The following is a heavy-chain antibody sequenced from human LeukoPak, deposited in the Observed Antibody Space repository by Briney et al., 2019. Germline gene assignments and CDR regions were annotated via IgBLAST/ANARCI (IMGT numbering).Heavy chain of an antibody. D-gene: IGHD3-10*02. CDR3: ARDRNIWY. J-gene: IGHJ4*02. V-gene: IGHV3-21*01. CDR2: ISSSSSYI. CDR1: GFTFRTYA. Sequence: GGSLRLSCAASGFTFRTYALNWVRQAPGKGLEWVSSISSSSSYIYYADSVKGRFTISRDNAKNSLYLQMNSLRAEDTAVYYCARDRNIWYWGQGTLVTVSS.